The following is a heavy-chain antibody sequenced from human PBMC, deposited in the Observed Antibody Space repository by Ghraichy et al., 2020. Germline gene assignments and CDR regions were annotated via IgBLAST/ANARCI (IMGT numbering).Heavy chain of an antibody. CDR1: GFTFSNVW. V-gene: IGHV3-15*01. Sequence: LSLTCAASGFTFSNVWMSWVRQAPGKGLEWVGRIKSKTDGDTTDYAAPVKGRFTISRDDSKNTLYLQMNSLKIEDTAVYYCHHVGTTVTRDYWGQGTLVTVSS. CDR3: HHVGTTVTRDY. J-gene: IGHJ4*02. CDR2: IKSKTDGDTT. D-gene: IGHD4-17*01.